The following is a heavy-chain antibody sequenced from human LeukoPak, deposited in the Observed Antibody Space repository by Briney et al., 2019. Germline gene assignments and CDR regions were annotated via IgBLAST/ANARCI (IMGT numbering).Heavy chain of an antibody. CDR1: GFTVSSNY. V-gene: IGHV3-15*01. J-gene: IGHJ4*02. CDR2: IKSKTDGGTT. CDR3: TTDPPHYCSGGSCYADY. Sequence: PGGSLRLSCAASGFTVSSNYMSWVRQAPGKGLEWVGRIKSKTDGGTTDYAAPVNGRFTISRDDSKNTLYLQMNSLKTEDTAVYYCTTDPPHYCSGGSCYADYWGQGTLVTVSS. D-gene: IGHD2-15*01.